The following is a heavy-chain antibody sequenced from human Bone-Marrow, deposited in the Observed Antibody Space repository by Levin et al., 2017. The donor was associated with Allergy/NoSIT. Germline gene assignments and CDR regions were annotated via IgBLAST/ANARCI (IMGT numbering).Heavy chain of an antibody. CDR2: IYYSGST. J-gene: IGHJ6*02. V-gene: IGHV4-59*01. CDR1: GGSISSYY. D-gene: IGHD3-10*01. Sequence: MASETLSLTCTVSGGSISSYYWSWIRQPPGKGLEWIGYIYYSGSTNYNPSLKSRVTISVDTSKNQFSLKLSSVTAADTAVYYCARGQGVVRGVIISPYYYYGMDVWGQGTTVTVSS. CDR3: ARGQGVVRGVIISPYYYYGMDV.